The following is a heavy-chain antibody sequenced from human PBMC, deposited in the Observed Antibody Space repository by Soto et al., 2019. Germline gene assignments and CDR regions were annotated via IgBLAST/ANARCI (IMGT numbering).Heavy chain of an antibody. CDR2: TYYRSKWYN. CDR3: ARVVTWYSSSSNYYYYYGMDV. J-gene: IGHJ6*02. CDR1: GDSVSSNSAA. V-gene: IGHV6-1*01. D-gene: IGHD6-6*01. Sequence: QVQLQQSGPGLVKPSQTLSLTCAISGDSVSSNSAAWNWIRQSPSRGLEWLGRTYYRSKWYNDYAVSVKSRITINPDTSKNQFSLQLNSVTPEDTAVYYCARVVTWYSSSSNYYYYYGMDVWGQGTTVTVSS.